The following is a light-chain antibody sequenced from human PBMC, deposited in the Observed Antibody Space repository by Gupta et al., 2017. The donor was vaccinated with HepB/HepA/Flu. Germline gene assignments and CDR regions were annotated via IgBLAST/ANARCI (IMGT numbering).Light chain of an antibody. Sequence: QSVLTQPPSVSGAPGQRVNISCTGSSSNIGAGYDVHWYQQLPGTAPKLLIYGNSNRPSGVPDRFSGSKSGTSASLAITGLQAEDEADYYCQSYDSSLSGWVFGGGTKLTGL. CDR2: GNS. CDR1: SSNIGAGYD. J-gene: IGLJ3*02. CDR3: QSYDSSLSGWV. V-gene: IGLV1-40*01.